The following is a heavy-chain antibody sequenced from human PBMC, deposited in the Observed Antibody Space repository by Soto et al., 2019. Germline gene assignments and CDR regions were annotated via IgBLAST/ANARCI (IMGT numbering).Heavy chain of an antibody. CDR1: GGTFSSYA. J-gene: IGHJ6*02. D-gene: IGHD3-3*01. Sequence: GASVKVSCKASGGTFSSYAISWVRQAPGQGLERMGGIIPIFGTANYAQKFQGRVTITADESTSTAYMELSSLRSEDTAVYYCARAPGLRFLEWWDRHLKYYYYGMDVWGQGTTVTVSS. CDR3: ARAPGLRFLEWWDRHLKYYYYGMDV. CDR2: IIPIFGTA. V-gene: IGHV1-69*13.